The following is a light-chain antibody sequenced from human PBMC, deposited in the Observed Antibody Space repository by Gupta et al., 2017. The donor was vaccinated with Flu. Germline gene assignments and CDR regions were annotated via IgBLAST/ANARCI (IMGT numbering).Light chain of an antibody. CDR3: QETHSTWT. CDR1: QSIGNY. J-gene: IGKJ1*01. CDR2: DAS. Sequence: VGDRVTITCRASQSIGNYLIWYQQEPGQAPHLLIYDASRLQSGVPSRFSGSGSGTYFTLTISSLQHEDSATYYCQETHSTWTFGQGTKVEIK. V-gene: IGKV1-39*01.